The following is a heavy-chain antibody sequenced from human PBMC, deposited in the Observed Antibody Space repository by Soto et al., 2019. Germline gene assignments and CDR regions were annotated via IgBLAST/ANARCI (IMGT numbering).Heavy chain of an antibody. V-gene: IGHV5-51*01. D-gene: IGHD2-15*01. Sequence: GESLKISCKGSGYRFTTNWIGWVRQMPGKGLEWMGIIYPGDSDTRYSPSFRGQVTISADKSISTAYLQWSSLKASDTAIYYCARLSNGNCYGGACYGDYYYMDVWGKGTTVTVSS. J-gene: IGHJ6*03. CDR1: GYRFTTNW. CDR2: IYPGDSDT. CDR3: ARLSNGNCYGGACYGDYYYMDV.